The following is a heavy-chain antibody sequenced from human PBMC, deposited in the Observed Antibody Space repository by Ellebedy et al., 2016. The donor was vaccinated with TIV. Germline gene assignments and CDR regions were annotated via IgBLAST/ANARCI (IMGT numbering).Heavy chain of an antibody. D-gene: IGHD3-16*01. Sequence: ASVKVSCXASGYRFSSYAITWVRQASGQGFEWMGWIHTSLGQTEFAPRFQDRLSMTTDTSTSTAYMELGNLKSDDTAVYHCVRVSNFYDRARFDPWGQGTLITVSS. CDR1: GYRFSSYA. V-gene: IGHV1-18*04. CDR2: IHTSLGQT. CDR3: VRVSNFYDRARFDP. J-gene: IGHJ5*02.